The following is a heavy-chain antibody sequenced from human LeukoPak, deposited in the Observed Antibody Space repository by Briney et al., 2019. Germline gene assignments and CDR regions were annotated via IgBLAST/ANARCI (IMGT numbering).Heavy chain of an antibody. CDR3: ARAIRGSAVDTGDR. CDR1: GFTFSRYW. CDR2: IKNDGSEQ. Sequence: GVSLRLSCAASGFTFSRYWMRWVRQAPGKGLEGVANIKNDGSEQYYVDSAKGRFTISRDNARNSLFLQMNSLTVEDTAVYYCARAIRGSAVDTGDRWGQGTLVTVSS. D-gene: IGHD3-10*01. V-gene: IGHV3-7*01. J-gene: IGHJ4*02.